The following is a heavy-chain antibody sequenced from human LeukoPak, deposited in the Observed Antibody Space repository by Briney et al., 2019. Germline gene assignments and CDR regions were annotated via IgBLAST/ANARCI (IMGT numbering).Heavy chain of an antibody. CDR3: ARLPRNYDILTGAYYYYMDV. V-gene: IGHV3-48*01. D-gene: IGHD3-9*01. CDR1: GFNFNSFS. CDR2: ISSSGDNI. J-gene: IGHJ6*03. Sequence: GGSLRLSCAASGFNFNSFSMNWVRQAPGKGLEWVSYISSSGDNIHYSDSVEGRFTASRDNAKNSLYLQMNSLRAEDTAVYYCARLPRNYDILTGAYYYYMDVWGKGTTVTISS.